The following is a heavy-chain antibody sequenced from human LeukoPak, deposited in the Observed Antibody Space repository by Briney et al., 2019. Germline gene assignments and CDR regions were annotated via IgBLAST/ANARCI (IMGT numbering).Heavy chain of an antibody. CDR1: GYTFTSYG. J-gene: IGHJ4*02. CDR3: ATVGVGATLHD. Sequence: ASVTVSCKASGYTFTSYGISWVRQAPGQGLEWMGWISAYNGNTNYAQKLQGRVTMTTDTSTSTAYMELRSLRSDNTAVYYCATVGVGATLHDWGQGTLVTVSS. D-gene: IGHD1-26*01. CDR2: ISAYNGNT. V-gene: IGHV1-18*01.